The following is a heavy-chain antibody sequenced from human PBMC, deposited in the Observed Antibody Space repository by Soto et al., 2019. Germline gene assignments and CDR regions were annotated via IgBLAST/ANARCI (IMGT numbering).Heavy chain of an antibody. V-gene: IGHV3-30*03. J-gene: IGHJ4*02. CDR1: GFTFSSYA. CDR2: ISYDGRNE. D-gene: IGHD3-22*01. CDR3: ATDPRIGSSGHEVGSCFDY. Sequence: QVQLVESGGGVVQPGRSLRLSCAASGFTFSSYAIHWVRQAPGKGLEWVSVISYDGRNEYYADTVKGRFTVSRDNSKNTLYLQMDSLRTEDTAMYYCATDPRIGSSGHEVGSCFDYWGRGTLVTVSS.